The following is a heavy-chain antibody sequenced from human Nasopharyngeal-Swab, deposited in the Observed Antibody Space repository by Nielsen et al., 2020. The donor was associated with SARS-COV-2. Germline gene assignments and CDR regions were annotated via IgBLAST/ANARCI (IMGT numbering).Heavy chain of an antibody. D-gene: IGHD2-2*01. J-gene: IGHJ4*02. CDR1: GFTFGDYA. V-gene: IGHV3-49*03. CDR3: TSWSSTSCYAED. Sequence: GESLKISCTASGFTFGDYAMSWFRQAPGKGLEWVGFIRSKAYGGTTEYAASVKGRFTISRDDSKSIAYLQMNSPKTEDTAVYYCTSWSSTSCYAEDWGQGTLVTVSS. CDR2: IRSKAYGGTT.